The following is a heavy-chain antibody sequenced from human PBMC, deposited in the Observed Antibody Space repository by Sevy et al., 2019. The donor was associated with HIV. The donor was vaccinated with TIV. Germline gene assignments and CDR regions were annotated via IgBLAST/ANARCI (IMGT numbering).Heavy chain of an antibody. V-gene: IGHV3-74*03. D-gene: IGHD7-27*01. Sequence: GGSLRLSCAASGFSFSSYWMHWVRQTPGKGLVWVSHINIDGTSTMYAEFVKGRFTISRDNAKDTLLLQMNSLRVDDTGVYSCARGAGAPNWGTSVFSKQGNWFDAWGQGALVTVSS. CDR2: INIDGTST. CDR1: GFSFSSYW. CDR3: ARGAGAPNWGTSVFSKQGNWFDA. J-gene: IGHJ5*02.